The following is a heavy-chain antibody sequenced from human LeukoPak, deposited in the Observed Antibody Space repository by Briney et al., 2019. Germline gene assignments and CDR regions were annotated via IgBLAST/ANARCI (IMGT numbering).Heavy chain of an antibody. CDR3: ATYDYVWGSYRYPYFDY. CDR1: GYTFTSYN. D-gene: IGHD3-16*02. CDR2: MHPNSGNT. J-gene: IGHJ4*02. V-gene: IGHV1-8*01. Sequence: VASVKVSCKASGYTFTSYNINWVRQATGQGLELMGWMHPNSGNTVYAQKFQGRVTITADESTSTAYMELSGLRSEDTAVYYCATYDYVWGSYRYPYFDYWGQGTLVTVSS.